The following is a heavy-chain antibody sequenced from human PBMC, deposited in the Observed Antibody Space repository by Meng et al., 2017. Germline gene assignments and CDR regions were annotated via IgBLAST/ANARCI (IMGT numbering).Heavy chain of an antibody. CDR1: GFTVSDHY. D-gene: IGHD6-19*01. CDR2: INSDGSST. J-gene: IGHJ4*02. CDR3: ARDRSSSGFDY. V-gene: IGHV3-74*01. Sequence: EVHLVGSGGNLVKPGGPPISSSSSYGFTVSDHYMDWVRQAPGKGLVWVSRINSDGSSTSYADSVKGRFTISRDNAKNTLYLQMNSLRAEDTAVYYCARDRSSSGFDYWGQGTLVTVSS.